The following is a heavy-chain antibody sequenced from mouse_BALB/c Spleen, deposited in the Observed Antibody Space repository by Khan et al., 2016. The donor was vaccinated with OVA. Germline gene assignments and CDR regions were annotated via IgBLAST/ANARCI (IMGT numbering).Heavy chain of an antibody. J-gene: IGHJ3*01. CDR2: IWSGAST. Sequence: VELMESGPGLVQPSQSLSITCTVSGFSLTTYGVHWVRQSPGKGLEWLGVIWSGASTDYNAAFISRLSISKDSSKSHVFFKMNSLPDNDTAIYSDARNYDYDEGLAYWGQGTLVTVSA. CDR3: ARNYDYDEGLAY. V-gene: IGHV2-2*02. CDR1: GFSLTTYG. D-gene: IGHD2-4*01.